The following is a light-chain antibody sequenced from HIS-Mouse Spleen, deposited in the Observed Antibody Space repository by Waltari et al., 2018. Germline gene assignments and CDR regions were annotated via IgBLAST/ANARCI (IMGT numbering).Light chain of an antibody. J-gene: IGKJ1*01. Sequence: DIQLTQSPSFLSASVGDRVTITFRASQGISSYLAWYQQKPGQAPKLLIYAASTLQCGVPSRFSGSGSGTEFTLTISSLQPEDFATYYCQQLNSYPPTFGQGTKVEIK. CDR3: QQLNSYPPT. V-gene: IGKV1-9*01. CDR1: QGISSY. CDR2: AAS.